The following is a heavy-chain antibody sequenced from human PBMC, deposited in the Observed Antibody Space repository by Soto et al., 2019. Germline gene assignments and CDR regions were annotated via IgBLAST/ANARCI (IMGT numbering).Heavy chain of an antibody. CDR3: ARGDYDILTGLYYMDV. V-gene: IGHV1-46*03. CDR2: INPSGGST. Sequence: QVQLVQSGAEVKKPGASVKGSCKASGYTFTSYYMHWVRQAPGQGLEWMGIINPSGGSTSYAQKFQGRVTMTRDTSTSTVYMELSSLRSEDTAVYYCARGDYDILTGLYYMDVWGKGTTVTVSS. CDR1: GYTFTSYY. J-gene: IGHJ6*03. D-gene: IGHD3-9*01.